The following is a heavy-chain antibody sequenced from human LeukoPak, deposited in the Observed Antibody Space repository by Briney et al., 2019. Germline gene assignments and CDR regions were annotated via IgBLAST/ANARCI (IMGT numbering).Heavy chain of an antibody. Sequence: SVKVSCKASGYTFTSYGISWVRQAPGQGLEWMGGIIPIFGTANYAQKFQGRVTITADESTSTAYMELSSLRSEDSAVYYCARGYCSGGSCYLYYYYYGMDVWGQGTTVTVSS. D-gene: IGHD2-15*01. J-gene: IGHJ6*02. V-gene: IGHV1-69*13. CDR3: ARGYCSGGSCYLYYYYYGMDV. CDR1: GYTFTSYG. CDR2: IIPIFGTA.